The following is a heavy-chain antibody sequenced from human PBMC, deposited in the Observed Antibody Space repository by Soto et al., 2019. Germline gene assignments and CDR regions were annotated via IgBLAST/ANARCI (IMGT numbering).Heavy chain of an antibody. J-gene: IGHJ5*02. D-gene: IGHD3-22*01. CDR2: IYYSGST. CDR3: AREYDSSGYYYGNENWFDP. V-gene: IGHV4-30-4*01. CDR1: GGSISSGDYY. Sequence: QVQLQESGPGLVKPSQTLSLTCTVSGGSISSGDYYWSWIRQPPGKGLEWIGYIYYSGSTYYNPSLESRVTISVDTSKNQFSLKLSSVTAADTAVYYCAREYDSSGYYYGNENWFDPWGQGTLVTVSS.